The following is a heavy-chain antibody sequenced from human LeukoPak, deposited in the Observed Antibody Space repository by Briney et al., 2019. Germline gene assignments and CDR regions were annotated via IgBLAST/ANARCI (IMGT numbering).Heavy chain of an antibody. V-gene: IGHV4-31*03. CDR1: GGSISSGGYY. Sequence: SETLSLTCTVSGGSISSGGYYWSWIRQHPGKGLEWIGYIYYSGSTYYNPSLKSRVTISVDTSKNQFSLKLSSVTAADTAVYYCARHRLDSSGWYNWFDPWGQGTLVTVSS. D-gene: IGHD6-19*01. CDR3: ARHRLDSSGWYNWFDP. J-gene: IGHJ5*02. CDR2: IYYSGST.